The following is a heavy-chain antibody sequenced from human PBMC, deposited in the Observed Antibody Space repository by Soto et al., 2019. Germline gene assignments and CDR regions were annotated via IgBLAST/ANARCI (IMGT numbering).Heavy chain of an antibody. Sequence: GSLSLSCNGSGFTFSSFAIQWVRQAPGKGLEWVAAISDDGTNKYTADSVKGRFTISRDNSRNTVYLQVNSLRIEDTAVYYCARRLTTTVTAMGYWGQGTPVTVSS. CDR2: ISDDGTNK. CDR1: GFTFSSFA. J-gene: IGHJ4*02. D-gene: IGHD2-21*02. V-gene: IGHV3-30*04. CDR3: ARRLTTTVTAMGY.